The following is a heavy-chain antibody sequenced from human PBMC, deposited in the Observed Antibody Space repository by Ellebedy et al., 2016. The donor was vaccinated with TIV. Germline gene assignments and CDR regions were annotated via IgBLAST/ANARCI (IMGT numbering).Heavy chain of an antibody. D-gene: IGHD3-9*01. V-gene: IGHV4-59*11. Sequence: PSETLFLTCTVSGDSINNHFWTWIRQPPGKGLEWIGYVHHSGSTSYNPSLKSRVTISLDASKSQISLNLSSVTAADTAVYYWARDPTDVLTGQIYGMDVWGQGTTVTVSS. CDR1: GDSINNHF. CDR2: VHHSGST. J-gene: IGHJ6*02. CDR3: ARDPTDVLTGQIYGMDV.